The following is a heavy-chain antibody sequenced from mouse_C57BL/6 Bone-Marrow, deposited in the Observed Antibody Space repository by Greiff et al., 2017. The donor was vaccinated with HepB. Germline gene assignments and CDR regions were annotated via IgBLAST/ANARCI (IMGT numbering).Heavy chain of an antibody. CDR2: IDPSDSYT. CDR3: ARERDGYYFDY. J-gene: IGHJ2*01. CDR1: GYTFTSYW. D-gene: IGHD2-3*01. V-gene: IGHV1-69*01. Sequence: VQLQQSGAELVMPGASVKLSCKASGYTFTSYWMHWVKQRPGQGLEWIGEIDPSDSYTNYNQKFKGKSTLTVDKSSSTAYMQLSSLTSEDSAVYYCARERDGYYFDYWGQGTTLTVSS.